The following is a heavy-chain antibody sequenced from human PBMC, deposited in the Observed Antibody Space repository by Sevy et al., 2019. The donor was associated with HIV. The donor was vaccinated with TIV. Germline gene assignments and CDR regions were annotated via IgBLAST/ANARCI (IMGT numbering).Heavy chain of an antibody. V-gene: IGHV4-61*01. Sequence: SETLSLTCTVSGGSVSSGSYYWSWIRQPPGKGLEWIGYIYYSGSTNYNPSLKSRVTISVDTSKNQFSLKLSSVTAAEPAVYYCARARSPDTAMVEFDYWGQGTLVTVSS. J-gene: IGHJ4*02. D-gene: IGHD5-18*01. CDR2: IYYSGST. CDR1: GGSVSSGSYY. CDR3: ARARSPDTAMVEFDY.